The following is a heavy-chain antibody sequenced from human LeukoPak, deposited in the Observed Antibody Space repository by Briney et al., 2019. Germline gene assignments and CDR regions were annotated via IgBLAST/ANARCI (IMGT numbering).Heavy chain of an antibody. Sequence: PSQTLSLTCTVSGGSISSGDYYWSWIRQPPGKGLEWIGYIYYSGSTYYNPSLKSRVTISVDTSKNQFSLKLSSVTAADTAVYYCARGAVGSTPHVAFDIWGQGTVVTVSS. CDR2: IYYSGST. V-gene: IGHV4-30-4*08. CDR3: ARGAVGSTPHVAFDI. CDR1: GGSISSGDYY. J-gene: IGHJ3*02. D-gene: IGHD1-26*01.